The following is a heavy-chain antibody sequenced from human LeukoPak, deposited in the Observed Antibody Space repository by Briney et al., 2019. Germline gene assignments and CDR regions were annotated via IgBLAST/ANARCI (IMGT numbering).Heavy chain of an antibody. CDR1: GYSFTSYW. V-gene: IGHV5-51*01. Sequence: GESLKISCKGSGYSFTSYWIGWVRQMPGKGLEWMGIIHPGDSDTRYSPSFQGQVTISADKSISTAYLQWSSLKASDTAMYYCARHVSIELESFDYWGQGTLVTVSS. D-gene: IGHD1-1*01. CDR3: ARHVSIELESFDY. CDR2: IHPGDSDT. J-gene: IGHJ4*02.